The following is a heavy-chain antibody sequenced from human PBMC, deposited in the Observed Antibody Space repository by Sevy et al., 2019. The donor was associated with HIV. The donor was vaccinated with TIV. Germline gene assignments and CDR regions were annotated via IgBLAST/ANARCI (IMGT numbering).Heavy chain of an antibody. V-gene: IGHV1-2*06. D-gene: IGHD6-13*01. CDR3: ARDDSSRSPFDY. CDR2: INPNSGGT. CDR1: GYTFTGYY. J-gene: IGHJ4*02. Sequence: ASVKVSCKASGYTFTGYYMHWVRQAPGQELEWMGRINPNSGGTNYAQKFQGRVTMTRDTSISTAYMELSRLRSDDTAVYYCARDDSSRSPFDYWGQGTLVTVSS.